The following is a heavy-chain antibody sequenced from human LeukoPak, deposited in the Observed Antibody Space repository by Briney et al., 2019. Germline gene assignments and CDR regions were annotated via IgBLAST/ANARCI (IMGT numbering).Heavy chain of an antibody. J-gene: IGHJ4*02. V-gene: IGHV3-43D*03. D-gene: IGHD3-22*01. CDR3: AKVERQWFIIGYFDY. CDR1: GFTFDDYA. CDR2: ISWDGGST. Sequence: PGGSLRLSCAASGFTFDDYAMHWVRQAPGKGLEWVSLISWDGGSTHYADSVKGRFTISRDNSKNSLYLQMNSLRAEDTALYYCAKVERQWFIIGYFDYWGQGTLVTVSS.